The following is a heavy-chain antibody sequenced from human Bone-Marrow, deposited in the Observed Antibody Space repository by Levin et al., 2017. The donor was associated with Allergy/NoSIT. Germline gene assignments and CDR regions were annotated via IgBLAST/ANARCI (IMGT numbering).Heavy chain of an antibody. CDR3: AHTKRTVKGVYFFGY. D-gene: IGHD2-8*01. Sequence: SGPTLVKPTQTLTLTCTVSGFSLSTTGVGVGWIRQPPGKALEWLALIFWDNGKRYSPSLKTRLTITKDASRDQVVLTLTNMDPVDTATYYCAHTKRTVKGVYFFGYWGQGTLVTVSS. CDR1: GFSLSTTGVG. CDR2: IFWDNGK. J-gene: IGHJ4*02. V-gene: IGHV2-5*02.